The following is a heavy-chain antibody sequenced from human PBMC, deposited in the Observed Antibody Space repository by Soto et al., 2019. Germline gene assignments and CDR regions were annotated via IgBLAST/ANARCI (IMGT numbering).Heavy chain of an antibody. J-gene: IGHJ5*02. CDR3: AKVSGYYYDSSGYHLSGYNWFDP. CDR2: ISWNSGSI. D-gene: IGHD3-22*01. V-gene: IGHV3-9*01. Sequence: PGGSLRLSCAASGFTFDDYAMHWVRQAPGKGLEWVSGISWNSGSIGYADSVKGRFTISRDNAKNSLYLQMNSLRAEDTALYYCAKVSGYYYDSSGYHLSGYNWFDPWGQGT. CDR1: GFTFDDYA.